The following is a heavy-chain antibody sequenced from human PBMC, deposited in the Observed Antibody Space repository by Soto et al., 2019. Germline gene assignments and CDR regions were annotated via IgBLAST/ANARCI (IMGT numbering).Heavy chain of an antibody. J-gene: IGHJ6*02. V-gene: IGHV4-59*01. D-gene: IGHD3-3*01. CDR2: IYYSGST. CDR1: GGSISSYY. CDR3: ARDAGPGITIFGVARGLLVYGMDV. Sequence: SETLSLTCTVSGGSISSYYWSWIRQPPGKGLEWIGYIYYSGSTNYNPSLKSRVTISVDTSKNQFSLKLSSVTAADTAVYYCARDAGPGITIFGVARGLLVYGMDVWGQGTTVTVSS.